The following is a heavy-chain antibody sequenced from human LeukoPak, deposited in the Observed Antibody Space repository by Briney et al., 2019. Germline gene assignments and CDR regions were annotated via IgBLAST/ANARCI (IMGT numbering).Heavy chain of an antibody. J-gene: IGHJ5*02. V-gene: IGHV4-34*01. Sequence: SETLSLTCAVYGGSFSGYYWSWIRQPPGKGLEWIGEINHSGSTNYNPSLKSRVTISVDTSKNQFSLKLSSVTAADTAVYYCAGGPGVDPMIVVGEWFDPWGQGTLVTVSS. CDR2: INHSGST. CDR3: AGGPGVDPMIVVGEWFDP. CDR1: GGSFSGYY. D-gene: IGHD3-22*01.